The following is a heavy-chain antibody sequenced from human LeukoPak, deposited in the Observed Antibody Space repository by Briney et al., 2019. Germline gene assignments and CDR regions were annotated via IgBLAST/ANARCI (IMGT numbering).Heavy chain of an antibody. D-gene: IGHD1-26*01. J-gene: IGHJ4*02. Sequence: SETLSLTCAVYGGSFSGYYWSWIRQPPGKGLEWIGEINHSGSTNYNPSLKSRVTISVDTSKNQFSLKLSSVTAADTAVYYCARKGRGYSGSAVFIYWGQGTLVTVSS. CDR1: GGSFSGYY. CDR2: INHSGST. CDR3: ARKGRGYSGSAVFIY. V-gene: IGHV4-34*01.